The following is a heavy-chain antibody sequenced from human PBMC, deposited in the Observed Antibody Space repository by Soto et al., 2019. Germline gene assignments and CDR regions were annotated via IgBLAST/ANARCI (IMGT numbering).Heavy chain of an antibody. CDR2: IYPGDSDT. Sequence: AGESLKISCKGSGYSFTSYWIGWVRQMPGKGLEWMGIIYPGDSDTRYSPSFQGQVTIPADKSISTAYLQWSSLKASDTAMYYCARLSPPYSSGHSFDYWGQGTLVTVSS. V-gene: IGHV5-51*01. J-gene: IGHJ4*02. CDR3: ARLSPPYSSGHSFDY. D-gene: IGHD6-19*01. CDR1: GYSFTSYW.